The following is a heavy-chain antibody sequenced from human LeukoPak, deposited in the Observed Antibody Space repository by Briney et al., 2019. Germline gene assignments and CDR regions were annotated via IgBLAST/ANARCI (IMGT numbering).Heavy chain of an antibody. CDR2: IIPIFGIA. V-gene: IGHV1-69*04. D-gene: IGHD6-6*01. Sequence: SVKVSCKASGYTFTSYDINWVRQAPGQGLEWMGRIIPIFGIANYAQKFQGRVTITADKSTSTAYMELSSLRSEDTAVYYCARDPFGRKVAARIHRCRYYYYGMDVWGQGTTVTVSS. J-gene: IGHJ6*02. CDR1: GYTFTSYD. CDR3: ARDPFGRKVAARIHRCRYYYYGMDV.